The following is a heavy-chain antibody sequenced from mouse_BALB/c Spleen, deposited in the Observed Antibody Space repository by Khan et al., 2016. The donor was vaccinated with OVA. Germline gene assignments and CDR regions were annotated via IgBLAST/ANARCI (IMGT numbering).Heavy chain of an antibody. D-gene: IGHD2-13*01. CDR2: IYPSDSYT. V-gene: IGHV1-69*02. CDR1: GYPFTTYW. CDR3: TRGDPGNFDY. Sequence: QVQLQQSGAELVRPGASVNLSCKASGYPFTTYWINWVKQRPGQGLEWIGNIYPSDSYTNYNQKFKDKATLTVDKSSSTAYMQLSSPTSEDSAVYDCTRGDPGNFDYWGQGTTLTVSS. J-gene: IGHJ2*01.